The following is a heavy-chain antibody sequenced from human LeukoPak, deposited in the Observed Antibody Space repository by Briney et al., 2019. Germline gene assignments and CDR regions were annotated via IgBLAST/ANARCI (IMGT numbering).Heavy chain of an antibody. CDR2: ISSSGSTI. CDR1: GFSFSDYY. J-gene: IGHJ5*02. CDR3: ARASRGYSGYGTNSARARFDP. V-gene: IGHV3-11*01. Sequence: PGGSLRLSCAASGFSFSDYYMSWIRQAPGKGLEWVSYISSSGSTIYYADSVKGRFTISRDNANNSLYLQMNSLRAEDTAVYYCARASRGYSGYGTNSARARFDPWGQGTLVTVSS. D-gene: IGHD5-12*01.